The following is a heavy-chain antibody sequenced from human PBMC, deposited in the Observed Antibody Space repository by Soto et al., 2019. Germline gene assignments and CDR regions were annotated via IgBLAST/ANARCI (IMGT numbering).Heavy chain of an antibody. V-gene: IGHV3-30*18. CDR3: AKGWYSNYYYYYGMDV. CDR1: GFTFSSYG. CDR2: ISYDGSNK. Sequence: QVQLVESGGGVVQPGRSLRLSCAASGFTFSSYGMHWVRQAPGKGLEWVAVISYDGSNKYYADSVKGRFTISGDNSKNTLYLQMNSLRAEDTAVYYCAKGWYSNYYYYYGMDVWGQGTTVTVSS. J-gene: IGHJ6*02. D-gene: IGHD4-4*01.